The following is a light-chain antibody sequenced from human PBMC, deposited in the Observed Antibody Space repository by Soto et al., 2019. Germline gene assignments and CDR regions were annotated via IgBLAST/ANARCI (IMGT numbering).Light chain of an antibody. CDR1: QRIANW. V-gene: IGKV1-5*03. J-gene: IGKJ1*01. Sequence: DIQMTQSPSTLSASVGDRVTITCRASQRIANWVAWYQQKPGKAPSLLIYKASTLQTGVPSRFSGSGAGTEFTLTINGLQPDDFATYYCQQYSTYRTFGQGTKVDIK. CDR2: KAS. CDR3: QQYSTYRT.